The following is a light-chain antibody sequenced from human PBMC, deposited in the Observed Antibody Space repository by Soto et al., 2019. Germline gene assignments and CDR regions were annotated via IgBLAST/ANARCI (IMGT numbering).Light chain of an antibody. J-gene: IGKJ1*01. CDR3: LQCTNWPWT. Sequence: EIVLTQSPATLSLSPGERATLSCRASQSVRSYLVWYQQKPGQAPRLLMYEASTRATGIPARFSGGGSGTDFTLTISSLEPEDSAVYYCLQCTNWPWTFDQGTKVEIK. CDR1: QSVRSY. V-gene: IGKV3-11*01. CDR2: EAS.